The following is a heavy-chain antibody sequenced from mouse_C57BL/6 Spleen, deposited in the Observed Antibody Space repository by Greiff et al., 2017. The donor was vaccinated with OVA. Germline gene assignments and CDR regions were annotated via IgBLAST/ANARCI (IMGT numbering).Heavy chain of an antibody. CDR1: GYSITSGYY. V-gene: IGHV3-6*01. Sequence: EVQVVESGPGLVKPSQSLSLTCSVTGYSITSGYYWNWIRQFPGNKLEWMGYISYDGSNNYNPSLKNRISITRDTSKNQFFLKLNSVTTEDTATYYCARDLYYYGSSYVEAYWGQGTLVTVSA. CDR2: ISYDGSN. CDR3: ARDLYYYGSSYVEAY. J-gene: IGHJ3*01. D-gene: IGHD1-1*01.